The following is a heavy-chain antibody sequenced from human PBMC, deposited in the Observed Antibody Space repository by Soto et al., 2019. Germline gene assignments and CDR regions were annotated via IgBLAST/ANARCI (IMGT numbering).Heavy chain of an antibody. CDR2: ISYDGSKK. CDR1: GFTFSNFG. CDR3: ANTRSY. V-gene: IGHV3-30*18. J-gene: IGHJ4*02. Sequence: PGGSLRLSCAASGFTFSNFGMHWARQAPGKGLEWVAVISYDGSKKYYADSVKGRFTISRDNSKNTLYLQVNNLRAEDTAVYYCANTRSYWGQGTLVTVSS.